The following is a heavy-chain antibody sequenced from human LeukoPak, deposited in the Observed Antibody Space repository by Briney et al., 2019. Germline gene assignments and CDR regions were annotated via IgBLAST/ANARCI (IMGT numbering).Heavy chain of an antibody. D-gene: IGHD1-26*01. CDR3: ARDNSGSHRY. Sequence: GGSLKLSCAASGFTVSSNYMSWVRQAPGKGLEWVSVIYSGGSTYYADSVKGRFTISRDNSKNTLYLQMNSLRAEDTAVYYCARDNSGSHRYWGQGTLVTVSS. CDR2: IYSGGST. J-gene: IGHJ4*02. CDR1: GFTVSSNY. V-gene: IGHV3-66*02.